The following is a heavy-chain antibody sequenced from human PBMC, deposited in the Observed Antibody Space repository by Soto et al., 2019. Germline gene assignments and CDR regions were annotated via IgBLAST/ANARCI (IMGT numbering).Heavy chain of an antibody. Sequence: SETLSLTCTVSGGSISSSSYYWGWIRQPPGKGLEWIGSIYYSGSTYYNPSLKSRVTISVDTSKNQFSLKLSSVTAADTAVYYCARPLVGATNGFDYWGQGTLVTVSS. V-gene: IGHV4-39*01. J-gene: IGHJ4*02. CDR3: ARPLVGATNGFDY. CDR2: IYYSGST. D-gene: IGHD1-26*01. CDR1: GGSISSSSYY.